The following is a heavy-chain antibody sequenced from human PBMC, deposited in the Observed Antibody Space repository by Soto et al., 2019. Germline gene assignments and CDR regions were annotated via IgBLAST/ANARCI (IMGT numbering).Heavy chain of an antibody. CDR1: GFTFNTYW. V-gene: IGHV3-7*02. Sequence: GSLRLSCAASGFTFNTYWMTWVRQAPGKGLEWVANIKQDGSETYYVDSVKGRFTISRDNAKNSLYLQMNGLRAEDTAVYYCARVYSSLSSYDYWGQGTLVTVS. CDR2: IKQDGSET. CDR3: ARVYSSLSSYDY. D-gene: IGHD5-18*01. J-gene: IGHJ4*02.